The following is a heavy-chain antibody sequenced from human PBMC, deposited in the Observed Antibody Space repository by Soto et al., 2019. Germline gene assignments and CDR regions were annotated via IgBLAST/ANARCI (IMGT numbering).Heavy chain of an antibody. CDR3: SKVTEYYEYVWGRYRYRSLRGPFDY. CDR1: GGTFSSYA. D-gene: IGHD3-16*02. Sequence: QVQLVQSGAEVKKPGSSVKVSCKASGGTFSSYAIIWVRQAPGQGLEWMGGIIPIFGTANYAQKFQGRVTITADKSSSATYREMSSLRSEDTAVYYCSKVTEYYEYVWGRYRYRSLRGPFDYWGQGTLVTVSS. J-gene: IGHJ4*02. V-gene: IGHV1-69*06. CDR2: IIPIFGTA.